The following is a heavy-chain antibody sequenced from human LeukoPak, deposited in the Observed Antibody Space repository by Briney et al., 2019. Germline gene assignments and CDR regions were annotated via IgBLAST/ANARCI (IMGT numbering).Heavy chain of an antibody. D-gene: IGHD1-26*01. Sequence: PGGSLRLSCAASGFTFSSYWMSWVRQAPGKGLEWVANIKQDGSEKYYVDSVKGRFTISRDNAKNSLYLQMNSLRAEDTAVYYCARVGETVFDAFDIWGQGTMVTVSS. J-gene: IGHJ3*02. V-gene: IGHV3-7*01. CDR3: ARVGETVFDAFDI. CDR2: IKQDGSEK. CDR1: GFTFSSYW.